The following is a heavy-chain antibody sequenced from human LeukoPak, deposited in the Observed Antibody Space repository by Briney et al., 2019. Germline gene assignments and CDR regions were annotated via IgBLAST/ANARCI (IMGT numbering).Heavy chain of an antibody. CDR3: AREGGLVYCTNGVCYTSYYYYGMDV. J-gene: IGHJ6*02. CDR2: ISSSSSYT. CDR1: GFTFSDYY. Sequence: KPGGSLRLSCAASGFTFSDYYMSWIRQAPGKGLGWVSYISSSSSYTNYADSVKGRFTISRDNAKNSLYLQMNSLRDEDTAVYYCAREGGLVYCTNGVCYTSYYYYGMDVWGQGTTVTVSS. D-gene: IGHD2-8*01. V-gene: IGHV3-11*06.